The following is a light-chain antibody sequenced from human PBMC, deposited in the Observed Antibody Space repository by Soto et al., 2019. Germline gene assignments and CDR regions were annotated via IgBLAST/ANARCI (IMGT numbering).Light chain of an antibody. CDR3: AAWDDSLSGRV. J-gene: IGLJ3*02. V-gene: IGLV1-47*01. CDR2: RNN. CDR1: SSNIGNNY. Sequence: QSVLTQPPSASGTPGQSVTISCSGRSSNIGNNYVHWYQQVPGTAPKLLIYRNNQRPSGVPDRFSGSKSGTSASLAISGLRAEAEADYDCAAWDDSLSGRVFGGGTKLTVL.